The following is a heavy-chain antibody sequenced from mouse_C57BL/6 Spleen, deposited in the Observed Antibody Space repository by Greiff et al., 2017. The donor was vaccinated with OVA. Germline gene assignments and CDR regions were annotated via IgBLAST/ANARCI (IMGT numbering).Heavy chain of an antibody. D-gene: IGHD3-1*01. CDR2: ISSGSSTI. J-gene: IGHJ4*01. V-gene: IGHV5-17*01. CDR3: AIGAMDY. CDR1: GFTFSDYG. Sequence: EVKLMESGGGLVKPGGSLKLSCAASGFTFSDYGMHWVRQAPEKGLEWVAYISSGSSTIYYADTVKGRFTISRDNAKNTLFLQMTRLRSEDTAMYYCAIGAMDYWGQGTSVTVSS.